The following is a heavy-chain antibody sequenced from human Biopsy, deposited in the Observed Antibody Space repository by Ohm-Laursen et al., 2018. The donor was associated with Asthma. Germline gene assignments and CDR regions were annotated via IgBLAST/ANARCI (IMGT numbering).Heavy chain of an antibody. Sequence: ASVKVSCKSLGGTFNTYVIGWVRQAPGQGLEWMGGINSVFGTTTYPQKFRDRVTITADDSTSTVYMELSSLRSEDTAVYYCARKAGSCISRTCYSLDFWGQGTPVTVSS. D-gene: IGHD2-2*01. V-gene: IGHV1-69*13. CDR2: INSVFGTT. CDR1: GGTFNTYV. J-gene: IGHJ4*02. CDR3: ARKAGSCISRTCYSLDF.